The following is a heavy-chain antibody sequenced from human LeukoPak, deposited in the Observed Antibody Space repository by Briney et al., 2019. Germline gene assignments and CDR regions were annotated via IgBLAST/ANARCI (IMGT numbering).Heavy chain of an antibody. V-gene: IGHV3-23*01. D-gene: IGHD6-6*01. Sequence: PGGSLRLSCAASEFTFSSYEMNWVRQAPGKGLEWVSTISSGVYSTYYADSVQGRFTISRDNSKNTLYLQMNSLRAEDTAVYYCAKDWSYSSSSAYYFDYWGQGTLVTVSS. J-gene: IGHJ4*02. CDR1: EFTFSSYE. CDR3: AKDWSYSSSSAYYFDY. CDR2: ISSGVYST.